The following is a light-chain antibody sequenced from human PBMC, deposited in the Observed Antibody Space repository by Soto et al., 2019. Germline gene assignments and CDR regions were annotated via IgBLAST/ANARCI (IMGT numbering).Light chain of an antibody. CDR1: QSVTSNS. CDR3: QQYGASPFT. J-gene: IGKJ3*01. V-gene: IGKV3-20*01. CDR2: GAS. Sequence: EIVLTQSPGTLSLSPGERATLSCRASQSVTSNSLAWYQQKPGQAPRLLIFGASSRATGIPDKFSGSGSGTDFTLTISRLEPDDFAVYYCQQYGASPFTFGPGTRVEI.